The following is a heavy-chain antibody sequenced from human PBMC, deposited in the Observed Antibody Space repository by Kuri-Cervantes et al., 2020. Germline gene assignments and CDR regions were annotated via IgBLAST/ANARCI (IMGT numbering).Heavy chain of an antibody. CDR2: INWNGGST. Sequence: GESLKISCAASGFTFDDYGMSWVRQAPGKGLEWVSGINWNGGSTGYADSVKGRFTISRDNAKNSLYLQMNSLRAEDTAVYYCARDGIVVVPAAMEVWYYYYGMDVWGQGTTVNVSS. D-gene: IGHD2-2*01. CDR1: GFTFDDYG. V-gene: IGHV3-20*04. J-gene: IGHJ6*02. CDR3: ARDGIVVVPAAMEVWYYYYGMDV.